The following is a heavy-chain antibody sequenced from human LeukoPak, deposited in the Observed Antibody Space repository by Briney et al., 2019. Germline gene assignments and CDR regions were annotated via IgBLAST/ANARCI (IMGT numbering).Heavy chain of an antibody. CDR1: GFTFSNYG. CDR3: ARSYNSGWPYYFDY. D-gene: IGHD6-19*01. V-gene: IGHV3-23*01. CDR2: VSGSGSTT. J-gene: IGHJ4*02. Sequence: GGSLRLSCAASGFTFSNYGMSWVRQAPGKGLEWVSTVSGSGSTTYYADSVKGRFTISRDNSKNTLYLQMNSLRAEDTAVYYCARSYNSGWPYYFDYWGQGTLVTVSS.